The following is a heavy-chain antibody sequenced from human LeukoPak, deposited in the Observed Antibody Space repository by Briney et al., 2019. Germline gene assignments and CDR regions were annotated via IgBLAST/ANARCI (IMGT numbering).Heavy chain of an antibody. D-gene: IGHD3-22*01. CDR2: IKKDGSET. CDR3: TRDPDSRWDFDL. V-gene: IGHV3-7*01. Sequence: GGSLRLSCAASGFTSSIHWMRWVRQAPGRWLEWVASIKKDGSETYYVASVKGRFTLTRDNAKNSLYLKMSSLGADATAVYYCTRDPDSRWDFDLWGRGTLVTVSS. CDR1: GFTSSIHW. J-gene: IGHJ2*01.